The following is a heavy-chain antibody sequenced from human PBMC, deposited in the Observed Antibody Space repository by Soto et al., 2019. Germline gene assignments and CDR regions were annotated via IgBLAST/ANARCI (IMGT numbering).Heavy chain of an antibody. CDR1: GFTFSRFE. V-gene: IGHV3-48*03. CDR2: ISSSGSTA. CDR3: TRAAWFPYLSFY. D-gene: IGHD3-10*01. J-gene: IGHJ4*02. Sequence: EVQLAESGGGLVQPGGSLSLSCAASGFTFSRFELHWVRQAPGTGLEWISYISSSGSTAYYASSVEGRFTISRDNANNSVYLQMDSLRAEDTALYYCTRAAWFPYLSFYWGQGALVTVSS.